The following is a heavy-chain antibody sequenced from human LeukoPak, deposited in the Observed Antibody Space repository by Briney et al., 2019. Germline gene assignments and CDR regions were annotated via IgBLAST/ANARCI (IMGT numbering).Heavy chain of an antibody. CDR3: ARDGWFGDYNWFDP. J-gene: IGHJ5*02. D-gene: IGHD3-10*01. V-gene: IGHV3-48*01. CDR2: ISSASNTI. Sequence: GESLRLSCAASGFTFSSYSMNWVRQAPGKGLEWVSYISSASNTIYYADSVKGRFTISGDNAKNSLYLQMNSLRAEDTAMYYCARDGWFGDYNWFDPWGQGTLVTVSS. CDR1: GFTFSSYS.